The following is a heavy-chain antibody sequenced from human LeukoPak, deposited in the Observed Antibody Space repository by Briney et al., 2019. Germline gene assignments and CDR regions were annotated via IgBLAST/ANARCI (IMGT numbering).Heavy chain of an antibody. V-gene: IGHV2-5*02. D-gene: IGHD2/OR15-2a*01. J-gene: IGHJ4*02. Sequence: SGPTLVKPRQTLRLTYTFSGFSLRTNGRGVGWIRQPPGKALKWLALIYWDDDKRYSPSLKSRLTITKDTSKKQVVLTMTNMDPVDTATDYCAHRPLLGTIFDYWGQGTLVTVSS. CDR1: GFSLRTNGRG. CDR3: AHRPLLGTIFDY. CDR2: IYWDDDK.